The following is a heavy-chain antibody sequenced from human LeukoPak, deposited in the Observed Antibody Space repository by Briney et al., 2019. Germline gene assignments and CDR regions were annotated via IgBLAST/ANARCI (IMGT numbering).Heavy chain of an antibody. Sequence: PGGSLRLSCAASGFTFSNAWMNWVRQAPGKGLEWVGRIKSKTDGGTTDYAAPVKDRFTISRDDSKNTLYLQMNSLKTEDTAVYYCAKDGGCSSTPCYSPYYFDYWGQGTLVTVSS. CDR2: IKSKTDGGTT. V-gene: IGHV3-15*07. CDR1: GFTFSNAW. J-gene: IGHJ4*02. CDR3: AKDGGCSSTPCYSPYYFDY. D-gene: IGHD2-2*01.